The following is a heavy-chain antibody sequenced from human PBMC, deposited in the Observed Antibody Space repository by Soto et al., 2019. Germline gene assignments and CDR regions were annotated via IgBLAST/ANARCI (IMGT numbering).Heavy chain of an antibody. J-gene: IGHJ4*02. CDR2: LYQDGSEK. D-gene: IGHD7-27*01. CDR1: GFPFSTYW. V-gene: IGHV3-7*03. Sequence: EVQLVESGGGLVQPGGSLRLSCAAFGFPFSTYWMGWVRQAPGKGLEWVAKLYQDGSEKYYVDSVKGRFTISRDNAESSLYLQMSNLRAEDTAIYYCARDGAWGFDYWGQGTQVTVSS. CDR3: ARDGAWGFDY.